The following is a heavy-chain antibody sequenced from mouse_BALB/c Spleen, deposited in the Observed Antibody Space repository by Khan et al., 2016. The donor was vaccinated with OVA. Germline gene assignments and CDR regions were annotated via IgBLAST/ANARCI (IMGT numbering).Heavy chain of an antibody. CDR1: GYTFTSYD. V-gene: IGHV1S56*01. J-gene: IGHJ4*01. Sequence: QVQLQQPGPELVKPGALVKISCKASGYTFTSYDINRVKQRPGQGLEWIGWIYPGDGSSKYNEKFKGKATLTADTSSSTAYMQLTSLKSENSAGYCGARERLRGVARGYWGQGTSVTVSS. CDR3: ARERLRGVARGY. D-gene: IGHD2-4*01. CDR2: IYPGDGSS.